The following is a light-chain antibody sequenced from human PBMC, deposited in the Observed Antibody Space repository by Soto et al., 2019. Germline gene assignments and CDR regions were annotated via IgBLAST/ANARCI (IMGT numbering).Light chain of an antibody. V-gene: IGKV1-5*03. CDR2: KAY. CDR3: KHYNSYSEA. J-gene: IGKJ1*01. Sequence: DIQMTQSPSSLSASVGDRVTITCQASQDVSNYLNWYQQKPGKAHKLLIYKAYTLKSGVQSRFSGSGSGTEFTLTIRSLQPDDFATYYCKHYNSYSEAFGQGTKVDIK. CDR1: QDVSNY.